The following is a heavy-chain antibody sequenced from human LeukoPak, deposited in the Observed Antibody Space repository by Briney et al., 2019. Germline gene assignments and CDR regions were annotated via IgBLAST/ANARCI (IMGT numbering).Heavy chain of an antibody. CDR1: GFTLCRSA. V-gene: IGHV3-64D*06. J-gene: IGHJ4*02. CDR3: VRNWSPRDY. CDR2: ISSNGGST. Sequence: GGALRLSRSDSGFTLCRSATHCVCAAPGEGLEYVSAISSNGGSTYYADSVKGRFTISRDNSKNTLYLQMSSLRAEDTAVYYCVRNWSPRDYWGQGTLVTVSS.